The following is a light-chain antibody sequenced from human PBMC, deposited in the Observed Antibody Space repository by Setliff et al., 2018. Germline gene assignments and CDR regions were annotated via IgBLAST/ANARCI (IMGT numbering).Light chain of an antibody. CDR3: SSYTSSSLYV. V-gene: IGLV2-14*02. CDR2: EVT. Sequence: QSVLTQPASVSGSPGQSITISCAGTSSDVGAYNLVSWYQQHPGKGPKVLIYEVTKRPSGVSTRFSGSKSGDTASLTISGLQAEDEADYYCSSYTSSSLYVFGTGTKVTV. CDR1: SSDVGAYNL. J-gene: IGLJ1*01.